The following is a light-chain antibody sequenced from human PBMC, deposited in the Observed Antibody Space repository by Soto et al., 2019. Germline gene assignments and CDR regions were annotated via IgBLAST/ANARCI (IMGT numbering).Light chain of an antibody. CDR1: QSVSSN. Sequence: IVMTQSPATLSVNPGERATLSCRASQSVSSNLAWYQQKPGPAPSLLIYGASTRATGIPARFSGSGSGTEFTLTISSLQSEDFAVYYCQQYNNWPRTFGQGTKVDIK. J-gene: IGKJ1*01. V-gene: IGKV3-15*01. CDR2: GAS. CDR3: QQYNNWPRT.